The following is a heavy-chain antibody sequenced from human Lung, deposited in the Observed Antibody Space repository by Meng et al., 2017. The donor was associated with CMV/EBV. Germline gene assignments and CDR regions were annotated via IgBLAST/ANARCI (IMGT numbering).Heavy chain of an antibody. CDR1: GDSISTYY. D-gene: IGHD5-12*01. CDR2: ISDSGST. Sequence: SETLSLTCTVSGDSISTYYWNWLRQSPGKGLEWIGYISDSGSTNYNPSLKSRVAFSLDTSKNQFSLKLSYVTAADTAVYYCARFDIDVEGYYGMDVWGQGXTVTVSS. V-gene: IGHV4-59*01. CDR3: ARFDIDVEGYYGMDV. J-gene: IGHJ6*02.